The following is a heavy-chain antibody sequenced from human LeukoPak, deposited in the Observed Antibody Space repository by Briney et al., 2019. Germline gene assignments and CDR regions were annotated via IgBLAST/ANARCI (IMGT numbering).Heavy chain of an antibody. Sequence: SETLSLTCAVYGGSFSGYYWSWIRQPPGKGLEWTGEINHSGSTNYNPSLKSRVTISVDTSKNQFSLKLSSVTAADTAVYYCARQYCGGDCYSRWFDPWGQGTLVTVSS. V-gene: IGHV4-34*01. J-gene: IGHJ5*02. D-gene: IGHD2-21*02. CDR1: GGSFSGYY. CDR2: INHSGST. CDR3: ARQYCGGDCYSRWFDP.